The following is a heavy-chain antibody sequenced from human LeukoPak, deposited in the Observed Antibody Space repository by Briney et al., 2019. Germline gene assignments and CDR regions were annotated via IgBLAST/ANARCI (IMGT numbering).Heavy chain of an antibody. J-gene: IGHJ5*02. CDR2: IYYSGST. CDR1: GGSISSGDDY. V-gene: IGHV4-30-4*01. Sequence: SETLSLTCTVSGGSISSGDDYWSWIRQPPGKDLERLGYIYYSGSTYYNPSLKSRVTISVDTSKNQFSLKLSSVTAADTAVYYCAAQYQLLSNWFDPWGQGTLVTVSS. D-gene: IGHD2-2*01. CDR3: AAQYQLLSNWFDP.